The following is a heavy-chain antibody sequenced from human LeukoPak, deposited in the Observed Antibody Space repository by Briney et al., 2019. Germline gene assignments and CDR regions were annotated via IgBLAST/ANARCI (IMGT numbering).Heavy chain of an antibody. CDR2: IYWDDEE. J-gene: IGHJ3*01. D-gene: IGHD3-3*01. Sequence: SGPTLVKPTQTLTLTCTVSGFSFSTSGVGVGWIRQPPGKALEWLALIYWDDEERYSPSLKNRLTITKDTSKNQVDLTMTNMDPVDTATYYCAHKGYYDFWSGYREDAFDVWGQGTMVTVSS. CDR1: GFSFSTSGVG. CDR3: AHKGYYDFWSGYREDAFDV. V-gene: IGHV2-5*02.